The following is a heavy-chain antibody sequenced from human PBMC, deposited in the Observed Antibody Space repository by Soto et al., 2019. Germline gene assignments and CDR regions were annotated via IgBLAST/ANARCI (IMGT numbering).Heavy chain of an antibody. D-gene: IGHD2-15*01. CDR2: IYYSGST. V-gene: IGHV4-59*08. CDR1: GGSISSYY. J-gene: IGHJ4*02. Sequence: QLQLQESGPGLVKPSETLSLTCTVSGGSISSYYWSWIRQPPGKGLEWIGYIYYSGSTNYNPSLKSRVTISVDTSKNQFSLKLSSVTAADTAVYYCARRYGGSIDYWGQGTLVTVSS. CDR3: ARRYGGSIDY.